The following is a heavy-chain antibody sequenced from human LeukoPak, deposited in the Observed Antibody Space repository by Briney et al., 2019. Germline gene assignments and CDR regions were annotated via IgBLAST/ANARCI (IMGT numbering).Heavy chain of an antibody. CDR3: AKTVGVEPVSILLDY. Sequence: GGSLRLSCAASGFTFSSYAMSWVRQAPGEGLEWVSAISGSGGSTYYADSVKGRFTISRDNAKNSLYLQMNSLRAEDTAVYYCAKTVGVEPVSILLDYCGQGTLVTVSS. V-gene: IGHV3-23*01. CDR1: GFTFSSYA. J-gene: IGHJ4*02. D-gene: IGHD4-23*01. CDR2: ISGSGGST.